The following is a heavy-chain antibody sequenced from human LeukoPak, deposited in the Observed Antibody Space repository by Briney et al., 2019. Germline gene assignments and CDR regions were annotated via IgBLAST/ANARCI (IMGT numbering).Heavy chain of an antibody. CDR2: VYYTGRT. J-gene: IGHJ4*02. CDR3: ARHKRGGMYSFDF. Sequence: SETLSLTCSVLGGDFNNSRFYWGWVRQVPDKGLEWLGTVYYTGRTYYNPSVTSRITISVDTSRNEFSLRLASVTVTDTAVFFCARHKRGGMYSFDFWGQAILVTVSS. V-gene: IGHV4-39*01. CDR1: GGDFNNSRFY. D-gene: IGHD2-15*01.